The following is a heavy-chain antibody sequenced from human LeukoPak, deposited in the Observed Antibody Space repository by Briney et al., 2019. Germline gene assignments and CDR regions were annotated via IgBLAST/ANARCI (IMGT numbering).Heavy chain of an antibody. CDR1: GFTFSSYS. J-gene: IGHJ4*02. CDR2: ISYDGSNK. Sequence: GGSLRLSCVASGFTFSSYSMNWVRQAPGKGLEWVAVISYDGSNKYYADSVKGRFTISRDNARNSLYLHMNSLRAEDTAVYYCARDVPLAYGDRDYWGQGTLVTVSS. V-gene: IGHV3-30*03. D-gene: IGHD4-17*01. CDR3: ARDVPLAYGDRDY.